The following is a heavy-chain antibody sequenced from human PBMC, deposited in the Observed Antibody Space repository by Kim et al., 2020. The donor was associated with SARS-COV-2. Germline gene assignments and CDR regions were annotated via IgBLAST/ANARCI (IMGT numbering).Heavy chain of an antibody. D-gene: IGHD2-15*01. J-gene: IGHJ1*01. CDR2: ITSNNART. CDR1: GFAVYRFA. Sequence: GGSLRLSCAASGFAVYRFAMNWVRQAPGKGLEWISAITSNNARTYYQDSVKGRFTISRDDSKNIVYLHMSSLRAEDTAVYYCAKEHPSPSCPTVGDWGQG. CDR3: AKEHPSPSCPTVGD. V-gene: IGHV3-23*01.